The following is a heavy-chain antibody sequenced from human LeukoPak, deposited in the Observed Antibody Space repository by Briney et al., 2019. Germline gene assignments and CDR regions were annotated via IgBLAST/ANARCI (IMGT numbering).Heavy chain of an antibody. Sequence: SETLSLTCTVSGGSISSYYWSWIRQPPGKGLEWIGDTYYSGSTKYNPSLKSRVTISVDTSKNQFSLKLSSVTAADTAVYYCAGGSSYCGGDCFDYWGQGTLVTVSS. V-gene: IGHV4-59*01. D-gene: IGHD2-21*01. CDR3: AGGSSYCGGDCFDY. CDR2: TYYSGST. J-gene: IGHJ4*02. CDR1: GGSISSYY.